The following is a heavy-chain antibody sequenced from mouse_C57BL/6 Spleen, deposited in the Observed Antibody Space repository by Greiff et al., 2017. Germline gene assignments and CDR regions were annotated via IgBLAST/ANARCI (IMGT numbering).Heavy chain of an antibody. V-gene: IGHV1-82*01. J-gene: IGHJ4*01. Sequence: VQLQQSGPELVKPGASVKISCKASGYAFSSSWMNWVKQRPGKGLEWIGRIYPGDGDTNYNGKFKGKATLTADKSSSTAYMQLSSLTSEDSAVYFCARTDRHLAMDYWGQGTSVTVSS. CDR2: IYPGDGDT. CDR3: ARTDRHLAMDY. CDR1: GYAFSSSW. D-gene: IGHD3-2*01.